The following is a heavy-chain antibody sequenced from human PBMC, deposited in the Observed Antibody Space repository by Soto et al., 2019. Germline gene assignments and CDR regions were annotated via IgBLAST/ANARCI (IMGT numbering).Heavy chain of an antibody. V-gene: IGHV1-69*13. CDR1: GGTFSSYA. J-gene: IGHJ3*02. D-gene: IGHD1-1*01. Sequence: SVKVSRKASGGTFSSYAISWVRQAPGQGLEWMGGIIPIFGTANYAQKFQGRVTITADESTSTAYMELSSLRSEDTAVYYCARELEQAGAFDIWGQGTMVTVSS. CDR2: IIPIFGTA. CDR3: ARELEQAGAFDI.